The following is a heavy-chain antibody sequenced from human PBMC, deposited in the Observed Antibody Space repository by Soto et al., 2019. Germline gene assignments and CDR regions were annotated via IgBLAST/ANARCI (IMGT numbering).Heavy chain of an antibody. CDR2: IIPIFGTA. CDR3: ARHLGGNHYYYGMDV. CDR1: GGTFSSYA. J-gene: IGHJ6*02. V-gene: IGHV1-69*12. D-gene: IGHD3-16*01. Sequence: QVQLVQSGAEVKKPGSSVKVSCKASGGTFSSYAISWVRQAPGQGLEWMGGIIPIFGTADYAQKIQGRVTITADESTSTAYMDLSSLRSEDTAVYYCARHLGGNHYYYGMDVWGQGTTVTVSS.